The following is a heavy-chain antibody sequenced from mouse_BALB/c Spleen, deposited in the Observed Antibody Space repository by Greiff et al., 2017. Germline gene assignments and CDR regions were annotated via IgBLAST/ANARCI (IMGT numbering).Heavy chain of an antibody. J-gene: IGHJ2*01. CDR2: ISSGGSYT. Sequence: EVKLMESGGGLVKPGGSLKLSCAASGFTFSSYAMSWVRQTPEKRLEWVATISSGGSYTYYPDSVKGRFTISRDNAKNTLYLQMRSLRSEDTAMYYCARLPHYYGSSYYFDYWGQGTTLTVSS. V-gene: IGHV5-9-3*01. CDR1: GFTFSSYA. D-gene: IGHD1-1*01. CDR3: ARLPHYYGSSYYFDY.